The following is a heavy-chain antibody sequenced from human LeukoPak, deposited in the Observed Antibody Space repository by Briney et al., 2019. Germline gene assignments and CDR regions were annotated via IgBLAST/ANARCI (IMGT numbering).Heavy chain of an antibody. V-gene: IGHV3-23*01. CDR2: ISGSGGST. CDR3: ANSRNEYYYDSSGYGGAFDI. CDR1: GFTFSSYA. Sequence: GGALRLSCAACGFTFSSYAMSGVRQAPGKGLEGVSAISGSGGSTYYADSVKGRFTISRDNSKNAPDLQMNSLRAEDPAVYYCANSRNEYYYDSSGYGGAFDIWGQGTMVTVSS. D-gene: IGHD3-22*01. J-gene: IGHJ3*02.